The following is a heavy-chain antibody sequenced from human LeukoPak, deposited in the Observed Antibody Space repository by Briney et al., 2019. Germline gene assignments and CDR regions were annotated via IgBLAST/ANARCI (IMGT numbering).Heavy chain of an antibody. CDR1: GYTFTGYY. CDR3: ARARYFDWYHRYYYYMDV. J-gene: IGHJ6*03. CDR2: INPNSGGT. Sequence: GASVKVSCKASGYTFTGYYMHWVRQAPGQGLEWMGWINPNSGGTNYAQKFQGRVTMTRDTSISTAYMELSRLRSDDTAVYYCARARYFDWYHRYYYYMDVWGKGTTVTISS. V-gene: IGHV1-2*02. D-gene: IGHD3-9*01.